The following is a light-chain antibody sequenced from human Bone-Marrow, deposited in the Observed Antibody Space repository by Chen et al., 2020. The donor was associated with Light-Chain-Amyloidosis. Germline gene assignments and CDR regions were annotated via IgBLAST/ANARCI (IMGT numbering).Light chain of an antibody. V-gene: IGLV3-25*03. Sequence: SYELPQPPSVSASPGQTARITCSGDDLPTKYAYWYQQKPGQAPVLVIHRDTGRPSGISERFSGSSSGTTATLTISGVQAEDEADYHCQSADSSGTYEVIFGGGTKLTVL. J-gene: IGLJ2*01. CDR1: DLPTKY. CDR2: RDT. CDR3: QSADSSGTYEVI.